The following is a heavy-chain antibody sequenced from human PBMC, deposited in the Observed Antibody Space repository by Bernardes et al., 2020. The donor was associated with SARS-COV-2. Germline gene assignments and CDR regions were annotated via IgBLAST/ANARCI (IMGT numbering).Heavy chain of an antibody. CDR3: ARGALSTRHYY. J-gene: IGHJ4*02. Sequence: GGSLRLSCAASGFTFSTSAMSWVRQAPGKGLEWVSSISNSGTVAFYADSVKGRFTMSRDNSKNTVFLQMKSLRAEDSAVYYCARGALSTRHYYWGQGTLVTVSS. D-gene: IGHD2-2*01. V-gene: IGHV3-23*01. CDR1: GFTFSTSA. CDR2: ISNSGTVA.